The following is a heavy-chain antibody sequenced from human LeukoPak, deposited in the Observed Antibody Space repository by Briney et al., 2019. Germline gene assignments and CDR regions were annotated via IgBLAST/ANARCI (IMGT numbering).Heavy chain of an antibody. CDR3: ARHREGYSSNWSWFDP. Sequence: KRGESLKISCKGSGYKFSNYLIAWVRQVPGKGLEWMGIIYPGDSDTRYSPSFQGQVNISADKSINTAYVQWSSLKASDTAMYYCARHREGYSSNWSWFDPWGQGTLVTVSS. CDR1: GYKFSNYL. J-gene: IGHJ5*02. CDR2: IYPGDSDT. V-gene: IGHV5-51*01. D-gene: IGHD6-13*01.